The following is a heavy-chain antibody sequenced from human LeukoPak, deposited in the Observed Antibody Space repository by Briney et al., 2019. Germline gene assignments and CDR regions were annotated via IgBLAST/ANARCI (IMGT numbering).Heavy chain of an antibody. CDR2: IWYDGSEK. V-gene: IGHV3-33*01. CDR1: GFTFSQFG. D-gene: IGHD6-6*01. J-gene: IGHJ4*02. CDR3: ARDLGTTSSAGYYFDY. Sequence: GGSLRLSCAASGFTFSQFGMHWVRQAPGKGLEWVAIIWYDGSEKFYGDSVKGRFTISRDNSKNTLYLQMNSLRAEDTAVYYCARDLGTTSSAGYYFDYWGQGTLVTVFS.